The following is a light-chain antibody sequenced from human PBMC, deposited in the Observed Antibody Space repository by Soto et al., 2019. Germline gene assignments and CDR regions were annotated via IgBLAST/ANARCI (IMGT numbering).Light chain of an antibody. CDR3: CSYTTSNTRQIV. CDR2: DVG. CDR1: SSDVGGYNY. Sequence: QSALTQPASVSGSPGQSITISCTGTSSDVGGYNYVSWYQQHPGKAHKFMIYDVGNRPSGVSNRFSGSKSGNTASLTISGLQVEDEADYYCCSYTTSNTRQIVFGTGTKVTVL. V-gene: IGLV2-14*01. J-gene: IGLJ1*01.